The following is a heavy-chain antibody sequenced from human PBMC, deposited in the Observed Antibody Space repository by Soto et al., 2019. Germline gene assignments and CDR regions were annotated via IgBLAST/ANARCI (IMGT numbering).Heavy chain of an antibody. D-gene: IGHD3-10*01. CDR1: EFTFSSYS. V-gene: IGHV3-21*01. CDR2: IGISSSYI. J-gene: IGHJ3*02. CDR3: TSTMAGAFDI. Sequence: EVQLVESGGGLVKPGGSLRLSCAASEFTFSSYSMNWVRQAPGKGLEWVSSIGISSSYIYYADSVKGRFIISRDNAKNSLYLQMNRLRAEDTAVYYCTSTMAGAFDIWGQGTMVTVSS.